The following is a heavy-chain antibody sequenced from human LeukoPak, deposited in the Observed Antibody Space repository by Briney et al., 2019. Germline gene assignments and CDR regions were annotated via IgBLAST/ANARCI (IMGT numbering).Heavy chain of an antibody. CDR2: IRYDGSNK. V-gene: IGHV3-30*02. J-gene: IGHJ6*03. CDR1: GFTFSSYS. D-gene: IGHD3-9*01. CDR3: AKDFDDFYYYYMDV. Sequence: GGSLRLSCAASGFTFSSYSMHWVRQAPVKGLEWVAFIRYDGSNKYYADPVKGRFTISRDNSKNTVYLEMNSLRREDTAVYYCAKDFDDFYYYYMDVWGKGTTVTISS.